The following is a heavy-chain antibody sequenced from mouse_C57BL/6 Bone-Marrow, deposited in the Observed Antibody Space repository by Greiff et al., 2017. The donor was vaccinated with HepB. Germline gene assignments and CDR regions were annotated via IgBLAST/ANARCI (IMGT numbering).Heavy chain of an antibody. CDR3: AGGCYRFDC. D-gene: IGHD1-1*02. CDR2: IRLKSDNYAT. V-gene: IGHV6-3*01. CDR1: GFTFSNYW. J-gene: IGHJ2*01. Sequence: DVKLVESGGGLVQPGGSMKLSCVASGFTFSNYWMNWVRQSPEKGLEWVAQIRLKSDNYATHYAEAVKGRFTISRDASESSVYLQMNNLRAADTGIYYCAGGCYRFDCWGRGTTLTVSA.